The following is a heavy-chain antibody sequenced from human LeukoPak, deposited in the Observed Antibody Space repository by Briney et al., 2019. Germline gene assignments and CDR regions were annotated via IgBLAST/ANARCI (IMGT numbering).Heavy chain of an antibody. J-gene: IGHJ6*04. CDR1: GFTFSIYA. Sequence: PGGSLRLSCAPSGFTFSIYAMIWVRQAPGKGLEWVSAISNSGYGTYYADSVKGRFTISRDNSKNTLYLQMNSLRAEDTAVYYCAELGITMIGGVWGKGTTVTISS. D-gene: IGHD3-10*02. V-gene: IGHV3-23*01. CDR3: AELGITMIGGV. CDR2: ISNSGYGT.